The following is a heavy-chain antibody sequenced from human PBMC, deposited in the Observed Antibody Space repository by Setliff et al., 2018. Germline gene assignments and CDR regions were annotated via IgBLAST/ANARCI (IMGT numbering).Heavy chain of an antibody. Sequence: ASVKVSCKASGYTFTNYDINWVRQATGQGLEWMGWMNPNSGNTGYAQKFQGRVTMTRNTSISTAYIELSSLRSEDTAVYYCARGRDLDYIFLIVSSTYSSSVMDVGGQGTTVT. V-gene: IGHV1-8*02. CDR1: GYTFTNYD. CDR2: MNPNSGNT. J-gene: IGHJ6*02. CDR3: ARGRDLDYIFLIVSSTYSSSVMDV. D-gene: IGHD3-3*01.